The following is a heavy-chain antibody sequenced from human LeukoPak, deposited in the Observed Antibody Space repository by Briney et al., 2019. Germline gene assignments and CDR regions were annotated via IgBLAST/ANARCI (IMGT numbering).Heavy chain of an antibody. CDR2: INSDGSST. CDR3: ARRGEDGSYYDY. D-gene: IGHD1-26*01. J-gene: IGHJ4*02. Sequence: PGGSLRLSCAASGFTFSSYWMHWVRQVPGKGLVWVSRINSDGSSTSYADSVKGRFTLSRDNAKNTMYLQMNSLRAEDTAVYYCARRGEDGSYYDYWGQGTLVTVSS. CDR1: GFTFSSYW. V-gene: IGHV3-74*01.